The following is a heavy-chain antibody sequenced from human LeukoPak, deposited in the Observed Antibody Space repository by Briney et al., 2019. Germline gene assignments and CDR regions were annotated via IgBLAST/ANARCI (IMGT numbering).Heavy chain of an antibody. J-gene: IGHJ4*02. D-gene: IGHD5-18*01. Sequence: PGGSLRLSCAASGFTVSSYSMNWVRQAPGKGLEWVSYISSSSSTIYYADSVKGRFTISRDNAKNSLYLQMNSLRAEDTAVYYCAKDAYGGYSYGLIDYWGQGTLVTVSS. CDR3: AKDAYGGYSYGLIDY. CDR2: ISSSSSTI. V-gene: IGHV3-48*01. CDR1: GFTVSSYS.